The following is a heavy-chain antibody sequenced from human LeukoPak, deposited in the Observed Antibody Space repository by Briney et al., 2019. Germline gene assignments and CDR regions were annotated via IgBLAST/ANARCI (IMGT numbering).Heavy chain of an antibody. V-gene: IGHV1-69*13. CDR3: ARVVVAATRYMDV. CDR1: GGTFSSYA. CDR2: IIHIFHTA. D-gene: IGHD2-15*01. J-gene: IGHJ6*03. Sequence: SVKVSCKASGGTFSSYAISWVRQAPGQGLEWMGGIIHIFHTANYAQKFQGRVTITADESTSTAYMELSSLRSEDTAVYYCARVVVAATRYMDVWGKGTTVTVSS.